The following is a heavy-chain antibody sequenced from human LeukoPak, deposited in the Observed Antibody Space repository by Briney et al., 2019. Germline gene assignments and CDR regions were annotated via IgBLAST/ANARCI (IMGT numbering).Heavy chain of an antibody. J-gene: IGHJ4*02. D-gene: IGHD3-3*01. Sequence: GGSLRLSCAASGFTFSSYAMHWVRQAPGKGLEWVAVMSYDGSNKYYADSVKGRFTISRDNSKNTLYLQMNSLRAEDTAVYYCARKNYDFWSGGGYFDYWGQGTLVTVSS. CDR3: ARKNYDFWSGGGYFDY. V-gene: IGHV3-30-3*01. CDR1: GFTFSSYA. CDR2: MSYDGSNK.